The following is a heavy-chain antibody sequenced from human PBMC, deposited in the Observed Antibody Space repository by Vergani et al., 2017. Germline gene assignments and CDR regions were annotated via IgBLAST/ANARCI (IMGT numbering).Heavy chain of an antibody. CDR2: MHHSGGT. V-gene: IGHV4-38-2*02. D-gene: IGHD6-13*01. J-gene: IGHJ4*02. CDR1: GAAIKDFY. Sequence: QVQLQESGPGLVKPSETLSLTCTVSGAAIKDFYWGWIRQPPGKGLEWIGSMHHSGGTYYNPSLKSRVSISLDTSKNQIFLSLTSVTAADTAVYYCAKDGRRPWSNSWANFANWGQGILVTVSS. CDR3: AKDGRRPWSNSWANFAN.